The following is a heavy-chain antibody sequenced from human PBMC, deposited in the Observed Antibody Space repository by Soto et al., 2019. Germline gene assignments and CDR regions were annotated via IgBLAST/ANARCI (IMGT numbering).Heavy chain of an antibody. J-gene: IGHJ5*02. Sequence: SQTLSLTCAISVDRVSSNSAAWNLISQSPSRGLEWLGRTYYRSKLYNDYAVSVKSRITINPDTSKNQFSLQLNSVTPEDTAVYYCARYDVLQQLRSPWGKGTMVTFSS. CDR3: ARYDVLQQLRSP. V-gene: IGHV6-1*01. D-gene: IGHD6-13*01. CDR2: TYYRSKLYN. CDR1: VDRVSSNSAA.